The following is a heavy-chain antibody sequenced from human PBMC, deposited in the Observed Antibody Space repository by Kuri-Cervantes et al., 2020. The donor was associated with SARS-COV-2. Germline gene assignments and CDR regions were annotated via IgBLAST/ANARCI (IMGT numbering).Heavy chain of an antibody. CDR1: GFTFSNYN. Sequence: GESLKISCAASGFTFSNYNMNWVRQAPGKGLEWVSSISSRSSYIYYADSVKGRFTISRDNAKNSLYLQMNSLRAEDTAVYYCARDKVQLERPRYDYYYYGLDVWGQGTTVTVSS. V-gene: IGHV3-21*01. J-gene: IGHJ6*02. CDR2: ISSRSSYI. CDR3: ARDKVQLERPRYDYYYYGLDV. D-gene: IGHD1-1*01.